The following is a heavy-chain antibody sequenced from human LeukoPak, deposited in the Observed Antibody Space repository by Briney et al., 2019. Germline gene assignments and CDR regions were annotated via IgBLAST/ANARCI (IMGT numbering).Heavy chain of an antibody. J-gene: IGHJ4*02. V-gene: IGHV3-21*01. D-gene: IGHD1-20*01. CDR2: ISTSSTYI. CDR1: GFTFSSYS. Sequence: GGSLRLSCAASGFTFSSYSMNWVRQVPGKGLEWVSSISTSSTYIYYADSVKGRFTISRDNAKNSLYLQMNSLRAEDTAVYYCARDPPFIIGTTFFDYWGQGTLVTVSS. CDR3: ARDPPFIIGTTFFDY.